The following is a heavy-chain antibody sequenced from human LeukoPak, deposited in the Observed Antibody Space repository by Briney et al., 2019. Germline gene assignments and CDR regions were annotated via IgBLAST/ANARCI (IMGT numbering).Heavy chain of an antibody. D-gene: IGHD3-9*01. CDR3: ARGPTRYYFDY. V-gene: IGHV4-59*01. J-gene: IGHJ4*02. CDR2: IYYSGST. Sequence: SETLSLTCTVSGGSSNNYYWSWIRQPPGKGLEWIAYIYYSGSTNCNPSLKSRVTISIDTSKNQFSLKLSSVTAADTAVYYCARGPTRYYFDYWGQGTPVTVSS. CDR1: GGSSNNYY.